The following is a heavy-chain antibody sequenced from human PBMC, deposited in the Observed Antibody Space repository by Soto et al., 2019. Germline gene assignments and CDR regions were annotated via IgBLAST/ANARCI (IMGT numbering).Heavy chain of an antibody. CDR1: GGSISSGVYY. J-gene: IGHJ4*02. Sequence: SETLSLTCTVSGGSISSGVYYWSWIRQHPGKGLEWIGYIYYSGSTYYNPSLKSRVTISVDTSKNQFSLKLSSVTAADTAVYYCARTMVRGGPNFDYWGQGTLVTVSS. CDR2: IYYSGST. CDR3: ARTMVRGGPNFDY. D-gene: IGHD3-10*01. V-gene: IGHV4-31*03.